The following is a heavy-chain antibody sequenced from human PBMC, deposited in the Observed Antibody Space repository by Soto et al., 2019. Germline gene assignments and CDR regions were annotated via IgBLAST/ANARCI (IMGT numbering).Heavy chain of an antibody. CDR1: DGSFSGYY. CDR3: ARVDYDFWSGYF. Sequence: SETLSVTCAFYDGSFSGYYWSWIRQPPGKGLDWIGEINHSGSTNYNPSLKSRVTISVDTSKNQLSLKLSSVTAADTAVYYCARVDYDFWSGYFWGQGTLVTVSS. D-gene: IGHD3-3*01. V-gene: IGHV4-34*01. CDR2: INHSGST. J-gene: IGHJ4*02.